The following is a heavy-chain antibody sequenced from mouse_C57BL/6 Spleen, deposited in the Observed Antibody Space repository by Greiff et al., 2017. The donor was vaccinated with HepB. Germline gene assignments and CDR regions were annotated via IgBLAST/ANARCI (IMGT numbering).Heavy chain of an antibody. Sequence: DVMLVESGGGLVQPKGSLKLSCAASGFTFNTYAMHWVRQAPGKGLEWVARIRSKSSNYATYYADSVKDRFTISRDDSQSMLYLQMNNLKTEDTAMYYCVRGSNYEEGYAMDYWGQGTSVTVSS. CDR2: IRSKSSNYAT. CDR3: VRGSNYEEGYAMDY. D-gene: IGHD2-5*01. CDR1: GFTFNTYA. V-gene: IGHV10-3*01. J-gene: IGHJ4*01.